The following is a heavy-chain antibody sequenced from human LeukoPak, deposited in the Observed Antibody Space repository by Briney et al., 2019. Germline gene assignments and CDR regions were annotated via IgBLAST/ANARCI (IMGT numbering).Heavy chain of an antibody. D-gene: IGHD5-12*01. J-gene: IGHJ4*02. CDR1: GDSVSSISAA. V-gene: IGHV6-1*01. CDR3: ARDGSGYGLFDG. Sequence: SQTLSLTCAISGDSVSSISAAWTWIRQSPSRGLEWLGRTYYRTKWYNDYAVSVKSRIRIDPDTSKNQFSLQLSSVIPDDTAVYYCARDGSGYGLFDGWGQGTLVTVSS. CDR2: TYYRTKWYN.